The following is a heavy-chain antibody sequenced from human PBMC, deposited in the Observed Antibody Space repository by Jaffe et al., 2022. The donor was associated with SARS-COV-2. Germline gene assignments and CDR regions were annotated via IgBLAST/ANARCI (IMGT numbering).Heavy chain of an antibody. CDR3: ARRITGNSGANDFYGMDV. D-gene: IGHD1-20*01. CDR1: GYIFTNYW. CDR2: IYPGDSDT. J-gene: IGHJ6*02. Sequence: EVQLEQSGAEVKKPGDSLKISCKGSGYIFTNYWIAWVRQMPGKGLECMGIIYPGDSDTRYSPSFEGQVIISVDRSISTAYLQWSSLKASDTAMYYCARRITGNSGANDFYGMDVWGQGTTVSVSS. V-gene: IGHV5-51*01.